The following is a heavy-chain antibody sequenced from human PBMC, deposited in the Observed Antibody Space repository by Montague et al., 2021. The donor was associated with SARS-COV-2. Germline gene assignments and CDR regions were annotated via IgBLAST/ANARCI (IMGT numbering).Heavy chain of an antibody. J-gene: IGHJ4*02. Sequence: SETLSLTCTVSGDSISSTDHYWAWMRQPPGKGLEWIASIFYSGSTYYNPSLKSRVTISVDTSKNLFSLQLNSVTPADTSVYYCARHLRVGNRWNGFEAVYWGQGALVSVSS. CDR1: GDSISSTDHY. D-gene: IGHD1-1*01. CDR2: IFYSGST. CDR3: ARHLRVGNRWNGFEAVY. V-gene: IGHV4-39*01.